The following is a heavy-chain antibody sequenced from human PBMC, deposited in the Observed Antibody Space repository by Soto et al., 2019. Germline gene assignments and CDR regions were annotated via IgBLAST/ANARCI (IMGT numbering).Heavy chain of an antibody. J-gene: IGHJ3*02. Sequence: QVQLQESGPGLVKPSETLSLTCTVSGGSISSYYWSWIRQPPGKGLEWIGYIYYSGSTNYNPSLKSRVTISVDTSKNPFSLKLSSVTAADTAVYYCARVSLGYDFWSGYYALSAFDIWGQGTMVTVSS. CDR3: ARVSLGYDFWSGYYALSAFDI. D-gene: IGHD3-3*01. V-gene: IGHV4-59*01. CDR2: IYYSGST. CDR1: GGSISSYY.